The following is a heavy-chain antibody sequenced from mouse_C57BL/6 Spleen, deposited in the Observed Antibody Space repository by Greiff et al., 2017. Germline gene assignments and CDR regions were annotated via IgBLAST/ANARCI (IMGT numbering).Heavy chain of an antibody. J-gene: IGHJ3*01. CDR1: GYTFTSYT. Sequence: VQLQESGAELARPGASVKMSCKASGYTFTSYTMHLVKQRPGQGLDWIGYINPSSGYTKYNQKFKDKATLTADKSSSTAYMQLSSLTSEDSAVYYCASLDGYSSWFAYWGQGTLVTVSA. CDR2: INPSSGYT. V-gene: IGHV1-4*01. CDR3: ASLDGYSSWFAY. D-gene: IGHD2-3*01.